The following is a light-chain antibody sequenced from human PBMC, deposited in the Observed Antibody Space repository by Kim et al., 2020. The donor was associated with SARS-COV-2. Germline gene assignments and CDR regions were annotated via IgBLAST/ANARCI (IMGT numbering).Light chain of an antibody. J-gene: IGLJ2*01. CDR3: QSFGDTNVI. CDR1: SGSIARND. CDR2: EDN. Sequence: GKTITIACTGISGSIARNDVQWYQQRPGSAPTTVIYEDNQRPSGVPDRFSGSIDRSSNSASLTISGLKTEDEADYYCQSFGDTNVIFGGGTQLTVL. V-gene: IGLV6-57*02.